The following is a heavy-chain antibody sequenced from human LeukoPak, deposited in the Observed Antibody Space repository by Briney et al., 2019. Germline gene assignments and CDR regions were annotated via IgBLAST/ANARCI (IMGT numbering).Heavy chain of an antibody. J-gene: IGHJ4*02. CDR1: GGSISNYY. Sequence: SETLSLTCTVSGGSISNYYWSWIRQPPGKGLEWIGYIYYSGSTNYNPSLKSRVTTSVDTSKNQFSLKLSSVTAADTAVYYCARDKGPGYFDYWGQGTLVTVSS. CDR2: IYYSGST. D-gene: IGHD3-10*01. CDR3: ARDKGPGYFDY. V-gene: IGHV4-59*01.